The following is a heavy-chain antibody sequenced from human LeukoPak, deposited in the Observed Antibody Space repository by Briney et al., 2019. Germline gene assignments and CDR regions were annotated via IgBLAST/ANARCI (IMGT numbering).Heavy chain of an antibody. D-gene: IGHD3/OR15-3a*01. CDR2: INYSGRT. CDR1: GGSISSTSYY. V-gene: IGHV4-39*01. J-gene: IGHJ5*02. CDR3: GRRGAGLNWFVP. Sequence: PSETLSLTCTVSGGSISSTSYYWGWIRQPPGQGLEWIGSINYSGRTFYNPSLKSRVTICVDTSKNQFSLKLISVTAADTGLFFCGRRGAGLNWFVPWGERTLVTVSS.